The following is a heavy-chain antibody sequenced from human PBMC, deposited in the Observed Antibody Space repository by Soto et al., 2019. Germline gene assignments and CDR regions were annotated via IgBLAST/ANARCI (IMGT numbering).Heavy chain of an antibody. D-gene: IGHD1-26*01. CDR1: GVSMSTFY. Sequence: SETLSLTCTVSGVSMSTFYWTWIRQPPGKGLEWIGHIYESGSTNYNPSLKSRVTISVDTSKNQFSLKLTSVTAADTAVYYCARHGGGSYYYFYGMDVWGQGTTVT. V-gene: IGHV4-59*08. J-gene: IGHJ6*02. CDR3: ARHGGGSYYYFYGMDV. CDR2: IYESGST.